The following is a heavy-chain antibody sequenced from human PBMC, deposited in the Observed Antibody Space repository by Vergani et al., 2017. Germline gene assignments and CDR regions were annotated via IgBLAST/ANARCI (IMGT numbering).Heavy chain of an antibody. D-gene: IGHD3-16*01. CDR3: AGGEASVYFDY. CDR2: ISVDRRNK. V-gene: IGHV3-30-3*01. J-gene: IGHJ4*02. Sequence: QVQLVESGGGVVQPGRSLRLSCAAPGFTFSSYAMHWVRQAPGKGLEGVADISVDRRNKYYADSVKGRFTISRDNSKNTLYLQMNSLRAEDTAVYYCAGGEASVYFDYWGQGTLVTVSS. CDR1: GFTFSSYA.